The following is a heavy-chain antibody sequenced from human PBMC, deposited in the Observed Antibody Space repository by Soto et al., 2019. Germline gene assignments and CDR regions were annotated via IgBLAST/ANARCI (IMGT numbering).Heavy chain of an antibody. CDR2: INAANGNT. V-gene: IGHV1-3*01. CDR1: GYTFTTYA. Sequence: QVQLVQSGAEVKQPGASVKVSCKASGYTFTTYAIHWVRQAPRQRLEWMGWINAANGNTEYSQKFQGRVTITRDTSATTAYMELSSLRSEDTAVYYCARDQGYYDSGGYYKPWGQGTLVTVSS. D-gene: IGHD3-10*01. J-gene: IGHJ5*02. CDR3: ARDQGYYDSGGYYKP.